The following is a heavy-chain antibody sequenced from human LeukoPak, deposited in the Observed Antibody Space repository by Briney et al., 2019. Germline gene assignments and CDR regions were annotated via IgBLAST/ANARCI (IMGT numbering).Heavy chain of an antibody. CDR2: ISGYNGHT. V-gene: IGHV1-18*01. Sequence: GASVKVSCKASGYTFTNYGISWVRQAPGQGLEWMGWISGYNGHTNYAQKFQGRVTMTTDTSATTVYMELGSLRSDDTAVYYCARVKSYYYDTSDKDAFDIWGQGTMVTVSS. J-gene: IGHJ3*02. D-gene: IGHD3-22*01. CDR1: GYTFTNYG. CDR3: ARVKSYYYDTSDKDAFDI.